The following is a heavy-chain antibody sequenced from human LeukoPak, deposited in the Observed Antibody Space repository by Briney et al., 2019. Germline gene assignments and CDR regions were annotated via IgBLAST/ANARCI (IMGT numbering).Heavy chain of an antibody. CDR3: ASTTYYYDSSGYYFLDY. CDR1: GGSISSGDYY. J-gene: IGHJ4*02. D-gene: IGHD3-22*01. Sequence: SQTLSLTCTVSGGSISSGDYYWSWIRQPAGKGLEWIGRIYTSGSTNYDSSLQNRVTMSVDTSKNQFSLKLSSVTAADTAVYYCASTTYYYDSSGYYFLDYWGQGTLVTVSS. CDR2: IYTSGST. V-gene: IGHV4-61*02.